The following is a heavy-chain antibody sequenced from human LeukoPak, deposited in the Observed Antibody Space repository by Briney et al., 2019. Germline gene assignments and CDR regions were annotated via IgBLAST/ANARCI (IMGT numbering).Heavy chain of an antibody. CDR3: AKDLSPEMDTIGVFDY. CDR1: GFTFSSYG. J-gene: IGHJ4*02. D-gene: IGHD5-24*01. CDR2: IRYDGSNK. V-gene: IGHV3-30*02. Sequence: PGGSLRLSCAASGFTFSSYGMHWVRQAPGKGLEWVAFIRYDGSNKYYADSVKGRFTISRDNSKNTLYLQMNSLRAEDTAVYYCAKDLSPEMDTIGVFDYWGQGTLVTVSS.